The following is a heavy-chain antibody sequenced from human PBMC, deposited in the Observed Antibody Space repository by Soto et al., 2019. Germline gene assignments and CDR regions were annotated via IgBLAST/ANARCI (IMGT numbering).Heavy chain of an antibody. CDR1: GGSISSGGYY. V-gene: IGHV4-31*03. D-gene: IGHD6-13*01. CDR2: IYYSGST. Sequence: SETLSLTCTVSGGSISSGGYYWSWIRQHPGKGLEWIGYIYYSGSTYYNPSLKSRVTISVDTSKNQFSLKLSSVTAADTAVYYFARDFGNSWYYFDYWGQGTLVTVSS. J-gene: IGHJ4*02. CDR3: ARDFGNSWYYFDY.